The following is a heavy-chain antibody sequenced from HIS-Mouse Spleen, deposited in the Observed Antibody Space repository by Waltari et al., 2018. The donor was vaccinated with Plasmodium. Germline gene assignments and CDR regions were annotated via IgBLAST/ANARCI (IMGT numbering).Heavy chain of an antibody. CDR2: ISSSGSTI. J-gene: IGHJ1*01. Sequence: QVQLVESGGGLVKPGGSLRLSCAASGFTFSASYMSWIRQAPGKGLELVSYISSSGSTIYYADSVKGRFTISRDNAKNSLYLQMNSLRAEDTAVYYCASQGIAVAGTYFQHWGQGTLVTVSS. CDR1: GFTFSASY. D-gene: IGHD6-19*01. V-gene: IGHV3-11*01. CDR3: ASQGIAVAGTYFQH.